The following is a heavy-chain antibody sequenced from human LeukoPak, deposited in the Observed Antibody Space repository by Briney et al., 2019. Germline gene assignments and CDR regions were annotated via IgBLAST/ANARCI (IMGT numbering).Heavy chain of an antibody. CDR2: IYYSGST. CDR1: GGSISGYY. Sequence: ETLSLTCTVSGGSISGYYWSWIRQPPGKGLEWIGYIYYSGSTNYNPSLKSRVTISVDTSKNQFSLKLSSVTAADTAVYYCARQGPGRYFQHWGQGTLVTVSS. J-gene: IGHJ1*01. CDR3: ARQGPGRYFQH. V-gene: IGHV4-59*08.